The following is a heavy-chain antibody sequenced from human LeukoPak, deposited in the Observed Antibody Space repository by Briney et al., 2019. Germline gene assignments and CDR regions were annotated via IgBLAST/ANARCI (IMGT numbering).Heavy chain of an antibody. D-gene: IGHD5-12*01. CDR1: GYSISSGYY. J-gene: IGHJ4*02. CDR2: VYHSGTT. V-gene: IGHV4-38-2*02. CDR3: ARYDSDYAMLDY. Sequence: SSETLSLACTVSGYSISSGYYWGWIRQPPGKGLEWIGSVYHSGTTYYNPSLKSRVTISVDTSKNQFSLKLSSVTAADTAVYYCARYDSDYAMLDYWGQGTLVTVSS.